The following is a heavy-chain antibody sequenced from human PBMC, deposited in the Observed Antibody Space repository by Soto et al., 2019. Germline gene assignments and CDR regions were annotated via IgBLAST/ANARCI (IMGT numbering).Heavy chain of an antibody. CDR1: GGSISSVENY. CDR2: IDYSGSA. D-gene: IGHD6-13*01. CDR3: ARRVSLSGYSSSCYDH. J-gene: IGHJ4*02. V-gene: IGHV4-31*03. Sequence: SETLSLTCTVSGGSISSVENYWSWIRQHPGKGLEWIGYIDYSGSAYYNPSLGSRITISVDTSKNQFSLRLTSLTAADTAVYFCARRVSLSGYSSSCYDHWGQGALVTVSS.